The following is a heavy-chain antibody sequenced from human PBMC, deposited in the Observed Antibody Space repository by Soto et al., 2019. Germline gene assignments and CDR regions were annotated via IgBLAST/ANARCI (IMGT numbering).Heavy chain of an antibody. CDR1: GFAVSSNY. CDR3: ARVLFPSGWFFFQH. Sequence: GGSLRLSCAASGFAVSSNYMTWVRQAPGKGLEWVSILHTDLTSFYADSVKGRFAISRDNSKNTLYLQMNSLRVEDTAVYFCARVLFPSGWFFFQHWGPGTLVAVAS. V-gene: IGHV3-53*01. D-gene: IGHD6-19*01. J-gene: IGHJ1*01. CDR2: LHTDLTS.